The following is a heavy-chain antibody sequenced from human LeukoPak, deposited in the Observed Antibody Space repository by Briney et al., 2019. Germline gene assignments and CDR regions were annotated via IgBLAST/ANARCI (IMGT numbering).Heavy chain of an antibody. CDR2: IRYDGSNK. D-gene: IGHD3-22*01. CDR1: GFTFSSYG. V-gene: IGHV3-30*02. Sequence: GGSLRLSCAASGFTFSSYGMHWVRQAPGKGLEWVAFIRYDGSNKYYADSVKGRFTISRDNSKNTLYLQMNSLRAEDTAVYYCAKDFISGYYYDSSGYRGAFDIWGQGTMVTVSS. J-gene: IGHJ3*02. CDR3: AKDFISGYYYDSSGYRGAFDI.